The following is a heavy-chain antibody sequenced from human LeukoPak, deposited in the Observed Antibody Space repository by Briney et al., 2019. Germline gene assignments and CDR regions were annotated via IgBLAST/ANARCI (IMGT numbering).Heavy chain of an antibody. D-gene: IGHD6-6*01. V-gene: IGHV4-39*01. CDR3: ARLPCIAARPGWFDP. J-gene: IGHJ5*02. CDR2: IYYSGST. CDR1: GGSISSSSYY. Sequence: SETLSLTCTVSGGSISSSSYYWGWIRQPPGKGLEWIGSIYYSGSTYYNPSLKSRVTISVDTSKNQFSLKLSSVTAADTAVYYCARLPCIAARPGWFDPWGQGTLVTVSS.